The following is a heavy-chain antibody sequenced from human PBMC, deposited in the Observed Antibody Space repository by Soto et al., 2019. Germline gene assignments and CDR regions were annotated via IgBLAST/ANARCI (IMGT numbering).Heavy chain of an antibody. CDR3: AKDQGVVLRYFDWLLQPLDY. Sequence: GGSLRLSCAASGFTFSSYGMHWVRQAPGKGLEWVAVISYDGSNKYYADSVKGRFTISRDNSKNTLYLQMNSLRAEDTAVYYCAKDQGVVLRYFDWLLQPLDYWGQGTLVTVSS. CDR2: ISYDGSNK. J-gene: IGHJ4*02. CDR1: GFTFSSYG. D-gene: IGHD3-9*01. V-gene: IGHV3-30*18.